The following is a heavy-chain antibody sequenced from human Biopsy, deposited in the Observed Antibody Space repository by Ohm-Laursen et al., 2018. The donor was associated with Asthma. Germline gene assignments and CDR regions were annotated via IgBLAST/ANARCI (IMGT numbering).Heavy chain of an antibody. V-gene: IGHV1-18*01. CDR2: ISVYNGNT. CDR1: GYTFNSAG. J-gene: IGHJ6*02. D-gene: IGHD3-10*01. Sequence: SVKASCKASGYTFNSAGITWVRQVPGQGLEWMGWISVYNGNTKVAQKLQDRVTMITDTSTSTAYMELRSLRSDDTAVYFCARAVDYSHYYGIGVWGQGTTVTVS. CDR3: ARAVDYSHYYGIGV.